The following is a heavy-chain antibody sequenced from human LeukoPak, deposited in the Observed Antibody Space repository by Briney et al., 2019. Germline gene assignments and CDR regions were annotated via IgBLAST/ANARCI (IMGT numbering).Heavy chain of an antibody. J-gene: IGHJ3*02. CDR1: GFTFRSYS. CDR2: ISSSSTYI. D-gene: IGHD2-2*01. V-gene: IGHV3-21*01. Sequence: GGSLRLSCAVSGFTFRSYSMNWVRQAPGKGLGWVSSISSSSTYIYYADSVKGRFTISRDNAKNSLYLQMNSLRAEDTAVYYCARELNTILLVPAAPAEDLCAFDMWGPGTMVTVSS. CDR3: ARELNTILLVPAAPAEDLCAFDM.